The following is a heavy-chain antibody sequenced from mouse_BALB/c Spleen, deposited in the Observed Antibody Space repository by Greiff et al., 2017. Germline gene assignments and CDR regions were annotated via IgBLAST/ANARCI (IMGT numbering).Heavy chain of an antibody. V-gene: IGHV5-2*01. D-gene: IGHD4-1*01. CDR3: ARQGTGTNAMDY. CDR1: EYEFPSHD. CDR2: INSDGGST. Sequence: DVKLVESGGGLVQPGESLKLSCESNEYEFPSHDMSWVRKTPEKRLELVAAINSDGGSTYYPDTMERRFIISRDNTKKTLYLQMSSLRSEDTALYYCARQGTGTNAMDYWGQGTSVTVSS. J-gene: IGHJ4*01.